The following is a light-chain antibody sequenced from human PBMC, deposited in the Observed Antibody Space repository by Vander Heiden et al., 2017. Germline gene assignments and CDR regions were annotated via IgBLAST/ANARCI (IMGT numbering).Light chain of an antibody. CDR3: VAWDDSSNGYV. V-gene: IGLV1-44*01. Sequence: QSVLTQPPSASGTPAQRVTISCSGSSSNIGNWPVNWYQQLPGTAPKLLIYSNHLRPSGVPDRISGSKSGTSASLAFSGLQSEDEADYYCVAWDDSSNGYVFGSGTTVTVL. CDR1: SSNIGNWP. J-gene: IGLJ1*01. CDR2: SNH.